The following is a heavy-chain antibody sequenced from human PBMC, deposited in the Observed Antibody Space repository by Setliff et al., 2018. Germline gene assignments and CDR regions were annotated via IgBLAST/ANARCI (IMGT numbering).Heavy chain of an antibody. J-gene: IGHJ3*02. D-gene: IGHD1-26*01. CDR2: XXXXXXX. Sequence: SETLSLTCIVSGGSISNYYWSWIRQPAGKGLEWIGRXXXXXXXNHNPSXXSRVTMSVDTSKNQFSLKLSSVTAADTAVYYCARKGISALSGAFDMWGQGTMGTVS. CDR1: GGSISNYY. V-gene: IGHV4-4*07. CDR3: ARKGISALSGAFDM.